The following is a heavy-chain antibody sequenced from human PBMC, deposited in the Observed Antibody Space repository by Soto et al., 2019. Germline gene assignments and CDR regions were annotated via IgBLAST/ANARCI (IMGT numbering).Heavy chain of an antibody. Sequence: ASVKVSCKASGYTFTSCDINWVRQATGQGLEWMGWMNPNSGNTGYAQKFQGRVTMTRNTSISTAYMELSSLRSEDTAVYYCARGSYYDFWSGPNPRAFDIWGQGTMVTVSS. CDR3: ARGSYYDFWSGPNPRAFDI. CDR2: MNPNSGNT. D-gene: IGHD3-3*01. CDR1: GYTFTSCD. V-gene: IGHV1-8*01. J-gene: IGHJ3*02.